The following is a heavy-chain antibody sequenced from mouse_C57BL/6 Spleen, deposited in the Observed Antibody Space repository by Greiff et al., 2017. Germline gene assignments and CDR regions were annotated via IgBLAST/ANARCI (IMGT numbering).Heavy chain of an antibody. CDR1: GYSFTGYY. D-gene: IGHD4-1*01. J-gene: IGHJ2*01. CDR3: ARSDPGTGYFDY. V-gene: IGHV1-42*01. CDR2: INPSTGGT. Sequence: EVHLVESGPELVKPGASVKISCKASGYSFTGYYMNWVKQSPEKSLEWIGEINPSTGGTTYNQKFKAKATLTVDKSSSTAYMQLKSLTSEDSAVYYCARSDPGTGYFDYWGQGTTLTVSS.